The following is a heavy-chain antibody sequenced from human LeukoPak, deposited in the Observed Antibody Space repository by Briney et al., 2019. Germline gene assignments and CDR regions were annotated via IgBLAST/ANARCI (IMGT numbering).Heavy chain of an antibody. CDR1: GFTFSSYW. CDR2: VSGSGGST. J-gene: IGHJ3*02. V-gene: IGHV3-23*01. D-gene: IGHD1-26*01. CDR3: ARDLGGVDAFDI. Sequence: GGSLRLSCAASGFTFSSYWMHWVRQAPGKGLEWVSSVSGSGGSTYYADSVKGRFTISRDNSKNTLYLQMSSLRAEDTAVYYCARDLGGVDAFDIWGQGTMVTVSS.